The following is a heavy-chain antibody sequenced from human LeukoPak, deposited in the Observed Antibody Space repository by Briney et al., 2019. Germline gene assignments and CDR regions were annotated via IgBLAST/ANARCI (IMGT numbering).Heavy chain of an antibody. J-gene: IGHJ5*02. D-gene: IGHD6-19*01. Sequence: SQTLSLTCTVSGGSISSGDYYWSWIRLHPGKGLEWIGYSSYSGSTYYNPSLESRVTISVDTSKNQFSLKLSSVTAADTAVYYCAGDRRGAVADYNWFDPWGQGTLVTVSS. CDR1: GGSISSGDYY. CDR2: SSYSGST. V-gene: IGHV4-31*03. CDR3: AGDRRGAVADYNWFDP.